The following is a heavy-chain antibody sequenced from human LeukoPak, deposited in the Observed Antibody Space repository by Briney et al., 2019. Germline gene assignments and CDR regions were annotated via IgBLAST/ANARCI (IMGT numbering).Heavy chain of an antibody. D-gene: IGHD3-22*01. V-gene: IGHV3-30*02. CDR3: AKPDDSSGYYYGYYFDY. Sequence: QSGGSLRLSCAASGFTFSNYGMNWVRQAPGKGLEWVAFIRYDGSNKYNADSVKGRFTISRDNSKNTLYLQMNSLRPEDTAVYYCAKPDDSSGYYYGYYFDYWGQGTLVTVSS. CDR2: IRYDGSNK. CDR1: GFTFSNYG. J-gene: IGHJ4*02.